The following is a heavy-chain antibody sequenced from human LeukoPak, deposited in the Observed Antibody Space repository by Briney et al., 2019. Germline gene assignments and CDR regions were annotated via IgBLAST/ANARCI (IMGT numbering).Heavy chain of an antibody. CDR3: AQLTGDI. CDR1: GFTFSSYG. Sequence: PGGSLRLSCAASGFTFSSYGMHWVRQAPGKGLEWVAVISYDGSNKYYADSVKGRFTISRDNSKNTLYLQMNSLRAEDTAVYYCAQLTGDIWGQGTMVTVSS. CDR2: ISYDGSNK. V-gene: IGHV3-30*18. D-gene: IGHD3-10*01. J-gene: IGHJ3*02.